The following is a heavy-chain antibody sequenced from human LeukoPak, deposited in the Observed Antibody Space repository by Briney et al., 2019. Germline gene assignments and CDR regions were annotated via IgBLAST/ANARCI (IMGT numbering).Heavy chain of an antibody. Sequence: SVKVSCKASGGTFSSYTISWVRQAPGQGLEWMGRIIPILGIANYAQKFQGRVTITADKSTSTAYMELSSLRSEDTAVYYWAAGYSSSWDSGYYFDYWGQGTLVTVSS. CDR1: GGTFSSYT. CDR2: IIPILGIA. CDR3: AAGYSSSWDSGYYFDY. V-gene: IGHV1-69*02. J-gene: IGHJ4*02. D-gene: IGHD6-13*01.